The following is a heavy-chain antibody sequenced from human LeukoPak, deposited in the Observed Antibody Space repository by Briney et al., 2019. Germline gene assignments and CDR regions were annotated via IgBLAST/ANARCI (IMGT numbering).Heavy chain of an antibody. CDR3: ARARLGGDAFDI. V-gene: IGHV4-59*01. CDR1: GGSISSYY. D-gene: IGHD3-10*01. Sequence: SETLSLTCTVSGGSISSYYWSWIRQPPGKGLEWIGYIYYSGSTNYNPSLKSRVTISVDTSKNQFSLKLSSVTAADTAVYYCARARLGGDAFDIWGQGTMVTVSS. J-gene: IGHJ3*02. CDR2: IYYSGST.